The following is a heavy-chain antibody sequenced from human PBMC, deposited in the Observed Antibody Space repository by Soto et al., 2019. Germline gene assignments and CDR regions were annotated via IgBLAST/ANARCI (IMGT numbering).Heavy chain of an antibody. CDR2: IWYDGTNK. D-gene: IGHD6-19*01. CDR3: ARDHEQWLVLAY. J-gene: IGHJ4*02. V-gene: IGHV3-33*01. CDR1: GFTFSSYG. Sequence: GGSLRLSCAASGFTFSSYGMHWVRQTPGKGLEWVAVIWYDGTNKYYADSVKGRFTISRDNSQNTLYSQMNSLRAEDTAVYFCARDHEQWLVLAYWGQGTLVTVSS.